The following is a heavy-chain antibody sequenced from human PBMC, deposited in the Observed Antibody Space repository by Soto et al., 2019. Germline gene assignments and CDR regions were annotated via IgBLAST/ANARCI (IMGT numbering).Heavy chain of an antibody. CDR1: GFTFSNYG. D-gene: IGHD4-17*01. J-gene: IGHJ4*02. Sequence: QVQLVESGGGVVQPGRSLRLSCAASGFTFSNYGMHWVRQAPGKGLEWVAVTWYEGSTKYYADSVKGRFTISRDNSKNTLYLQMNSLRAEDTAVYYCARDLADYGDYVQYYFDYWGQGTLVTVSS. CDR3: ARDLADYGDYVQYYFDY. V-gene: IGHV3-33*01. CDR2: TWYEGSTK.